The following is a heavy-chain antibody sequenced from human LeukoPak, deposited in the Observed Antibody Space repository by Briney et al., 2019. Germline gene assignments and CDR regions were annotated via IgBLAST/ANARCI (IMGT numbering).Heavy chain of an antibody. D-gene: IGHD2/OR15-2a*01. Sequence: PGASVKVSCKASGYTFTSYGISWVRQAPGQGLEWMGWISAYNGNTNYAQKLQGRVTMTTDTSTSTSYIELRSLRSDDTAMYYCARDRASQYSWLDPWGQGTLVTVSS. CDR2: ISAYNGNT. CDR3: ARDRASQYSWLDP. CDR1: GYTFTSYG. J-gene: IGHJ5*02. V-gene: IGHV1-18*01.